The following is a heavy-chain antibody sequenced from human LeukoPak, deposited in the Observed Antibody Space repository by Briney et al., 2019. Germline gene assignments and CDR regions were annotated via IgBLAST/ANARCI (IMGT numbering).Heavy chain of an antibody. Sequence: GGSLRLSCGASGFTFTDYWMTWVRQAPGKGLEWVSGISGSGDSTHYADSVKGRFTISRDNSKNTVFLQMNSLTAEDTAVYYCAKNAGLGYCTSTSCPFDPWGQGTLVTVSS. V-gene: IGHV3-23*01. CDR3: AKNAGLGYCTSTSCPFDP. J-gene: IGHJ5*02. CDR1: GFTFTDYW. CDR2: ISGSGDST. D-gene: IGHD2-2*01.